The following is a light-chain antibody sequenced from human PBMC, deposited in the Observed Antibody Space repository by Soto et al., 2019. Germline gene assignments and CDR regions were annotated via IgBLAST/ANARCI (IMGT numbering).Light chain of an antibody. CDR3: CSYVGNDFFYV. Sequence: QYVLTQPASVSGSPGQSITISCTGASSDLGSYDLVSWYQQHPGKAPKTIIYEVTKRPSGVSKRFSGSKSGNTASLTISGLQPEDEADYYCCSYVGNDFFYVFGTGTNVTAL. V-gene: IGLV2-23*02. J-gene: IGLJ1*01. CDR2: EVT. CDR1: SSDLGSYDL.